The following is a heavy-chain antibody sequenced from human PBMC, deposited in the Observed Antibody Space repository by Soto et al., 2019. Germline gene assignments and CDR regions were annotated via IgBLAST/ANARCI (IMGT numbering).Heavy chain of an antibody. CDR1: GFTFSSYW. CDR3: ARVRNGDWYFDY. CDR2: INIDGSTI. V-gene: IGHV3-74*01. D-gene: IGHD4-17*01. Sequence: EVQLVESGGGLVQPGGSLRLSCAASGFTFSSYWMHWVRQAPGKGLVWVSRINIDGSTISYADSVKGRFTISRDNATNTLYLQMNSLRGEDAAVYYCARVRNGDWYFDYWGQGTLVTVSS. J-gene: IGHJ4*02.